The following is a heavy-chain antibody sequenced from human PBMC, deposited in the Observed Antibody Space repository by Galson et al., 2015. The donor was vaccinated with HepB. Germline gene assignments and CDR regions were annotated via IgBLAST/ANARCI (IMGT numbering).Heavy chain of an antibody. Sequence: SLRLSCAASGFTFSSYVMSWVRQAPGKGLEWVSVISGSGSSTYYADSVKGRFTISRDNSKNTLYLQMNGLRADDTAVYYCAIDASSGWLGPQTVDYWGQGTLVTVSS. V-gene: IGHV3-23*01. CDR1: GFTFSSYV. J-gene: IGHJ4*02. CDR3: AIDASSGWLGPQTVDY. D-gene: IGHD6-19*01. CDR2: ISGSGSST.